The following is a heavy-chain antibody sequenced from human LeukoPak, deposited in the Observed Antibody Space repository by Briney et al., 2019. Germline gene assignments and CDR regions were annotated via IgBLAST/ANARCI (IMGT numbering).Heavy chain of an antibody. J-gene: IGHJ4*02. V-gene: IGHV1-46*01. Sequence: ASVKVSCKASGYTLTSYYMHWVRQAPGQGLEWMGIINPSGGSTSYAQKFQGRVTMTRDMSTSTVYMELSSLRSEDTAVYYCAREGATVTTGDYWGQGTLVTVSS. CDR2: INPSGGST. CDR1: GYTLTSYY. D-gene: IGHD4-11*01. CDR3: AREGATVTTGDY.